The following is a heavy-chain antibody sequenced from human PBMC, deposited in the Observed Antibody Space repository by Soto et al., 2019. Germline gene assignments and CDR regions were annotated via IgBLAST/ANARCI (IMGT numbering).Heavy chain of an antibody. CDR1: GGSISSGDYY. D-gene: IGHD3-22*01. Sequence: PSETLSLTCTVSGGSISSGDYYWSWIRQPPGKGLEWIGYIYYSGSTYYNPSLKSRVTISVDTSKNQFSLNLTSVSAADTAVYYCARLGGFYQSLDSWGQGTLVTVSS. CDR3: ARLGGFYQSLDS. V-gene: IGHV4-30-4*01. CDR2: IYYSGST. J-gene: IGHJ5*01.